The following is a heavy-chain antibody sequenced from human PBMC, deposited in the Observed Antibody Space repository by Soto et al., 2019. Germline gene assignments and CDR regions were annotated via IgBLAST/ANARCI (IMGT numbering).Heavy chain of an antibody. Sequence: SVKVSCKASGGTLSSYAISWVRQAPGQGLEWVGGIIPIFGTANYAQKFQGRVTITADESTSTAYMELSSLRSEDTAVYYCARGEAARSYYYYYYGMDVWGQGTTVTVSS. CDR1: GGTLSSYA. V-gene: IGHV1-69*13. CDR3: ARGEAARSYYYYYYGMDV. CDR2: IIPIFGTA. D-gene: IGHD6-6*01. J-gene: IGHJ6*02.